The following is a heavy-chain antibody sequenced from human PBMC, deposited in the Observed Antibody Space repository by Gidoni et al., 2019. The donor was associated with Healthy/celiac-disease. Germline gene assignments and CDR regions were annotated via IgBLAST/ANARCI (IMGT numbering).Heavy chain of an antibody. D-gene: IGHD6-19*01. CDR1: VFTFSSYG. CDR2: IAYDGSNK. CDR3: AKDFGPVAGTSYYFDY. J-gene: IGHJ4*02. V-gene: IGHV3-30*18. Sequence: QVQLVESGGGVVQPGRSLRLSCAASVFTFSSYGRHWVRQAPGKGLEWVAVIAYDGSNKYYADSVKGRVTISRDNSKNTLYLKMNSLRAEDTAVYYCAKDFGPVAGTSYYFDYWGQGTLVTVSS.